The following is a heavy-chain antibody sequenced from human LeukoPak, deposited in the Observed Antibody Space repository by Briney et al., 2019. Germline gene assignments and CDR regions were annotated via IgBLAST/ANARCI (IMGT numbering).Heavy chain of an antibody. CDR1: TSR. D-gene: IGHD3-22*01. V-gene: IGHV1-18*01. Sequence: ASVKVSCKATSRISWVRQAPGQGLEWMGWIGTHGGDTYYAQKFQGRITVTTDTSTSTVYMELRNLRSDDTAVYYCARDLWNFYDDRGYNRDFDSWGQGTLVTVSS. CDR3: ARDLWNFYDDRGYNRDFDS. CDR2: IGTHGGDT. J-gene: IGHJ5*01.